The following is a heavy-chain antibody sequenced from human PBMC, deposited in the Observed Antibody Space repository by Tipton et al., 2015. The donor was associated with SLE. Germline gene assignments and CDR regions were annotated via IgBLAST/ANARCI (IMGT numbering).Heavy chain of an antibody. J-gene: IGHJ4*02. CDR3: ARGTYSSGSFDY. CDR2: IYYSGST. CDR1: GGSISSSSYY. V-gene: IGHV4-39*07. D-gene: IGHD6-19*01. Sequence: TLSLTCTVSGGSISSSSYYWGWIRQPPGKGLEWIGSIYYSGSTYYNPSLKSRVTISVDTSKNQFSLKLSSVTAADTAVYYCARGTYSSGSFDYWGQGTLVTVPS.